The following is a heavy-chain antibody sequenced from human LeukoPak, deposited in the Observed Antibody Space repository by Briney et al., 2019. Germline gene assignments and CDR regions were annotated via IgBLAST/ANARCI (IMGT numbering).Heavy chain of an antibody. CDR3: AREDCGGDCYYAFDI. J-gene: IGHJ3*02. V-gene: IGHV1-69*05. CDR2: IIPIFGTA. D-gene: IGHD2-21*01. CDR1: GGTFSSYA. Sequence: ASVKVSCKASGGTFSSYAISWVRQAPGQGLEWMGGIIPIFGTANYAQKFQGRVTITTDESTSTAYMELSSLRSEDTAVYYCAREDCGGDCYYAFDIWGQGTMVTVSS.